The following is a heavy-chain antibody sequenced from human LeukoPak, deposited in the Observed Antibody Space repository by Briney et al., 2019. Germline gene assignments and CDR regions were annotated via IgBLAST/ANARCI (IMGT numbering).Heavy chain of an antibody. CDR3: AKDLIEEYSGYGHFNY. Sequence: QPGGSLRLSCAASGFTFSSYAMSWVRPAPGKGLEWVSSISDRGGTTYYADSVKGRFTISRDNSKTTVYLQMNSLRAEDTALYYCAKDLIEEYSGYGHFNYWGQGTLVTVSS. V-gene: IGHV3-23*01. CDR2: ISDRGGTT. D-gene: IGHD5-12*01. CDR1: GFTFSSYA. J-gene: IGHJ4*02.